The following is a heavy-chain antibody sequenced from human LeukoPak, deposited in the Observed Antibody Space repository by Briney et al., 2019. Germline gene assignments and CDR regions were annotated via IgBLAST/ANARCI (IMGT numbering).Heavy chain of an antibody. CDR3: ARLRDIVVVPAAPTFDY. CDR2: IYPGDSDT. CDR1: GYSFTSYW. D-gene: IGHD2-2*01. V-gene: IGHV5-51*01. Sequence: GESLKISCKGSGYSFTSYWIGWVRQMPGKGLERMGIIYPGDSDTRYSPSFQAQVTISADKSISTAYLQWSSLKASDTAMYYCARLRDIVVVPAAPTFDYWGQGTLVTVSS. J-gene: IGHJ4*02.